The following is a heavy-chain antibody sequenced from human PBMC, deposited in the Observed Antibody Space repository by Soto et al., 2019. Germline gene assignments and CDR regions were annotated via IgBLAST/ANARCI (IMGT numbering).Heavy chain of an antibody. CDR3: AKKTQNKWELLPRDFDY. Sequence: EVQLLESGGGLVQPGGSLRLSCAASGFTFSSYAMSWVRQAPGKGLEWVSAISGSGGSTYYADSVKGRFTISRDNSKTTLYLQMNSLRAEDTAVYYCAKKTQNKWELLPRDFDYWGQGTLVTVSS. CDR2: ISGSGGST. D-gene: IGHD1-26*01. V-gene: IGHV3-23*01. J-gene: IGHJ4*02. CDR1: GFTFSSYA.